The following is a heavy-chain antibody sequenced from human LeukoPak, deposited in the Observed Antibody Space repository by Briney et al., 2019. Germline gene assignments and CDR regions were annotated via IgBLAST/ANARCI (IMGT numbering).Heavy chain of an antibody. CDR1: GGSISSYY. Sequence: PSETLSLTCTVSGGSISSYYWSWIRQPPGKGLEWIGYIYYSGSTNYNPSLKSRVTISVDTSKNQFSLKLSSVTAADTAVYYCARAADNWNAYDYWGQGTLVTVSS. J-gene: IGHJ4*02. V-gene: IGHV4-59*01. D-gene: IGHD1-20*01. CDR2: IYYSGST. CDR3: ARAADNWNAYDY.